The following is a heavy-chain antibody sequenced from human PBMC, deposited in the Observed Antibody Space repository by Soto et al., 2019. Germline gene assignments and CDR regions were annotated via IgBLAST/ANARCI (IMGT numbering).Heavy chain of an antibody. Sequence: ASAKVTCKASRYTFTGYGISWVRQAPGQGLEWMGWISAYNGNTNYAQKLQGRVTMTRDTSTSTVYMELSSLRSEDTAVYYCARSYYDFWSGYYEYNDKYPWFDPWGQGTLVTVSS. D-gene: IGHD3-3*01. CDR1: RYTFTGYG. V-gene: IGHV1-18*01. J-gene: IGHJ5*02. CDR2: ISAYNGNT. CDR3: ARSYYDFWSGYYEYNDKYPWFDP.